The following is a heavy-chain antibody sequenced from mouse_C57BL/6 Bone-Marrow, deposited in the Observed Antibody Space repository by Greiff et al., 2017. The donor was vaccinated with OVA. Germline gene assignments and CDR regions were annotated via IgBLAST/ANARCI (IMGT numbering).Heavy chain of an antibody. CDR2: IDPSDSYT. CDR3: ARSSLIYYGSSYNYAMDY. J-gene: IGHJ4*01. Sequence: QVQLQQPGAELVKPGASVKLSCKASGYTFTSYWMQWVKQRPGQGLEWIGEIDPSDSYTNYNQKFNGKATLTVDTSSSTAYMQLSSLTSEDSAVYYCARSSLIYYGSSYNYAMDYWGQGTSVTVSS. D-gene: IGHD1-1*01. V-gene: IGHV1-50*01. CDR1: GYTFTSYW.